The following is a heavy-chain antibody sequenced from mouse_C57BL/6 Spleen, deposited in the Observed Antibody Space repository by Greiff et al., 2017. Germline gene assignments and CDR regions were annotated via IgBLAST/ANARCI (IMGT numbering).Heavy chain of an antibody. CDR2: INPSNGGT. Sequence: QVQLQQPGTELVKPGASVKLSCKASGYTFTSYWMHWVKQRPGQGLEWIGNINPSNGGTNYNEKFKSKATLTVDTSSSTAYMQLSSLTSEDSAVYYCARYGNYEEDYYAMDYWGQGTSVTVSS. D-gene: IGHD2-1*01. J-gene: IGHJ4*01. CDR3: ARYGNYEEDYYAMDY. CDR1: GYTFTSYW. V-gene: IGHV1-53*01.